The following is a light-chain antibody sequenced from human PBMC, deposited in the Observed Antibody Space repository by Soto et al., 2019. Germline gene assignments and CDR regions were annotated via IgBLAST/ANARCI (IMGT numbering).Light chain of an antibody. Sequence: EIVMTQSPATLSVSPGESATLAFRASHPVGSNLAWYLQKPGKPPRLLIFRTSTRATGVPLRFSGSGSGAAFTLALSSLQSEDFAVYSCHPYDNWPPTFGHGTKVEIK. CDR2: RTS. CDR3: HPYDNWPPT. J-gene: IGKJ1*01. V-gene: IGKV3-15*01. CDR1: HPVGSN.